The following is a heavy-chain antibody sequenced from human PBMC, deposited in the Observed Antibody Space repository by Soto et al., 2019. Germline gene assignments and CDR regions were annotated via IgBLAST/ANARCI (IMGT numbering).Heavy chain of an antibody. V-gene: IGHV3-49*04. CDR3: TRARYCSSTSCLNAFDI. CDR2: IRSKAYGGTT. Sequence: QAGGSLRLSCTASGFTFGDYAMSWVRQAPGKGLEWVGFIRSKAYGGTTEYAASVKGRFTISRDDSKSIAYLQMNSLKTEDTAVYYCTRARYCSSTSCLNAFDIWGQGTMVTVSS. CDR1: GFTFGDYA. J-gene: IGHJ3*02. D-gene: IGHD2-2*01.